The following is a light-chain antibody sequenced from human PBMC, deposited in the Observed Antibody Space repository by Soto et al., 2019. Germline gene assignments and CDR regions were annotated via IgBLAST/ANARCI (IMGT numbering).Light chain of an antibody. V-gene: IGKV3-15*01. CDR3: QQYNNWPQT. J-gene: IGKJ2*01. Sequence: EIVMTQSPVTLSVSPGERATLSCRASKSVSSKLAWYQQKPGQAPRLLIYGASTRATGIPARFSGSGSGTEFTLSISSLQSEDFAVYYWQQYNNWPQTFGQGTKLEIK. CDR2: GAS. CDR1: KSVSSK.